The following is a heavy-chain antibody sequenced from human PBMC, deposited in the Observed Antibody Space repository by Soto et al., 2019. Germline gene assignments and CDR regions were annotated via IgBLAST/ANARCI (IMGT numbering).Heavy chain of an antibody. V-gene: IGHV4-59*01. J-gene: IGHJ6*03. CDR2: IYYSGST. D-gene: IGHD3-16*01. CDR3: ARGERGYYYYMDV. Sequence: PSETLSLTCTVFGGSISSYYWSWIRQPPGKGLEWIGYIYYSGSTNYNPSLKSRVTISVDTSKNQFSLKLSSVTAADTAVYYCARGERGYYYYMDVWGKGTTVTVSS. CDR1: GGSISSYY.